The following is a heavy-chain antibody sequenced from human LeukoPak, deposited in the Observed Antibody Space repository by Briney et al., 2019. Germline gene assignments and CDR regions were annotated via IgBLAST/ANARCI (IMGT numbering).Heavy chain of an antibody. CDR1: GFTFSSYS. D-gene: IGHD2-2*01. J-gene: IGHJ4*02. CDR3: ARGRKLGYCSSTSCYFDY. Sequence: GGSLRLSCAASGFTFSSYSMDWVRQAPGKGLEWVSYISSSSSTIYYADSVKGRFTISRDNAKNSLYLQMNSLRAEDTAVCYCARGRKLGYCSSTSCYFDYWGQGTLVTVSS. V-gene: IGHV3-48*04. CDR2: ISSSSSTI.